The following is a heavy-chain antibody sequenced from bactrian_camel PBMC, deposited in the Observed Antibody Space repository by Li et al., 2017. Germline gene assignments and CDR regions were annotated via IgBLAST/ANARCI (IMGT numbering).Heavy chain of an antibody. CDR3: AAARRPGSLLLHPNYYNY. CDR2: IDSNGRT. Sequence: HVQLVESGGGSVQAGGSLRLSCAASEYTGSSCSMAWFRQAPGKEREGVAHIDSNGRTTYADSVKGRFINSQDKAKNTLVLQMNSLKPEDTATYYCAAARRPGSLLLHPNYYNYWGQGTQVTVS. D-gene: IGHD2*01. J-gene: IGHJ4*01. V-gene: IGHV3S55*01. CDR1: EYTGSSCS.